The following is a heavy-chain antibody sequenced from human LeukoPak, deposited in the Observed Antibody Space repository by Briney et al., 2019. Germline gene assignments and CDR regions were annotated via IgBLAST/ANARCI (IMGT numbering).Heavy chain of an antibody. J-gene: IGHJ4*02. V-gene: IGHV3-48*04. Sequence: QPGGSLRLSCAASGFTFSSYSMNWVRQAPGKGLEWVSYISSSSSTIYYADSVKGRFTISRDNAKNSLYLQMNSLRAEDTAVYYCARVGQGDFWMVGPFDYWGQGTLVTVSS. CDR1: GFTFSSYS. D-gene: IGHD3-3*01. CDR2: ISSSSSTI. CDR3: ARVGQGDFWMVGPFDY.